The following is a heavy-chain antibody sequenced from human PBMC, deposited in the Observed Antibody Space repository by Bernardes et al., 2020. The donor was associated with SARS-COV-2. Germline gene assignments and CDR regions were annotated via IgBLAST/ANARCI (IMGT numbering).Heavy chain of an antibody. CDR1: GFTFSSYA. Sequence: GGSLRLSCAASGFTFSSYAMHWVRQAPGKGLEWVAVISYDGRNQYYADSVKGRFTISRDNSKNTLYLQMNSLRAEDTAVYYCAKGQAKTRGYFDYWGQGTLVTGSS. CDR3: AKGQAKTRGYFDY. V-gene: IGHV3-30-3*01. D-gene: IGHD3-16*01. CDR2: ISYDGRNQ. J-gene: IGHJ4*02.